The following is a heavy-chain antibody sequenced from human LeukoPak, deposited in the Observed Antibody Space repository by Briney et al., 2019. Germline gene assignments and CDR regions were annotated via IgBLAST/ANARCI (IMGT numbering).Heavy chain of an antibody. CDR2: ISSSSSTI. CDR1: GFTFSSYS. V-gene: IGHV3-48*01. Sequence: PGGSLRLSCAASGFTFSSYSMNWVRQAPGKGLEWVSYISSSSSTIYYADSVKGRFTISRDNAKNSLYLQMNSLRAEDTAVYYCARLMRAAAGPLNAFDIWGQGTMVTVSS. J-gene: IGHJ3*02. D-gene: IGHD6-13*01. CDR3: ARLMRAAAGPLNAFDI.